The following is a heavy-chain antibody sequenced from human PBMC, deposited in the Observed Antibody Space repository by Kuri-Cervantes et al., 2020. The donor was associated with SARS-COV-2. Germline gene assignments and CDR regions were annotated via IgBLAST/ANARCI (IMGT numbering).Heavy chain of an antibody. J-gene: IGHJ3*02. CDR3: ARVPRRTAMARHAFDI. CDR2: IYTSGST. CDR1: GGSISSYY. Sequence: ESLKISCTVSGGSISSYYWSWIRQPPGKGLEWIGRIYTSGSTNYNPSLKSRVTISVDTSKNQFSLKLSSVTAADTAVYYCARVPRRTAMARHAFDIWGQGTMVTVSS. D-gene: IGHD5-18*01. V-gene: IGHV4-4*07.